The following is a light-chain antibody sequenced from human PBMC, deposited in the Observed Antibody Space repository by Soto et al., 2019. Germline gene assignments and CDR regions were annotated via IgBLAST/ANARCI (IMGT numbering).Light chain of an antibody. V-gene: IGKV3-20*01. CDR2: GAS. CDR3: QQYGSSPTWT. Sequence: EIVMTQSPATVSVPPGERATLYCRASQSVGNNLAWYQQKPGQAPRLVIYGASSRATGIPDRFSGSGSGTDFTLTISRLEPEDFAVYYCQQYGSSPTWTFGQGTKVDIK. CDR1: QSVGNN. J-gene: IGKJ1*01.